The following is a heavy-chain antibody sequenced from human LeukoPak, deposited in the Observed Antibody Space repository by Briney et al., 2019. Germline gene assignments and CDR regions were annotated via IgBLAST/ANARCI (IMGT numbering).Heavy chain of an antibody. J-gene: IGHJ6*03. V-gene: IGHV1-46*01. CDR2: INPSGGST. Sequence: ASVKVSCKASGYTFTSYYMHWVRHAPGQGLEWMGIINPSGGSTSYAQKLQGRGTMPRDTSKSKVYMELSSLKSEDTAVYYCARDRNDFWSGFYYYYYMDGWGKGTTVTVSS. CDR3: ARDRNDFWSGFYYYYYMDG. CDR1: GYTFTSYY. D-gene: IGHD3-3*01.